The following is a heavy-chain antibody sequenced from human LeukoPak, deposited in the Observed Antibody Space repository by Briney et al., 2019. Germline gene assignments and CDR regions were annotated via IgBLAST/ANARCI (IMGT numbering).Heavy chain of an antibody. J-gene: IGHJ4*02. V-gene: IGHV3-33*01. Sequence: GGSLRLSCAASGFVFSSYDMHWVRQAPGKGLEWVAIIWLDGSATYYEDSVKGRFTISRDNSNNTLYLQMSSLRVEDTAVYYCARDLNREDFDYWGQGTLVVVSS. D-gene: IGHD1-14*01. CDR1: GFVFSSYD. CDR3: ARDLNREDFDY. CDR2: IWLDGSAT.